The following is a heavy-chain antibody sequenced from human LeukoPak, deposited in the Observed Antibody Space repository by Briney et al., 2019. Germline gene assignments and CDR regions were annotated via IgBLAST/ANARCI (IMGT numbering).Heavy chain of an antibody. V-gene: IGHV1-8*03. D-gene: IGHD3-16*01. Sequence: ASVKVSCKASGYTFTSYDINWVRQATGQGLEWMGWMNPNSGNTGYAQKFQGRVTITRNTSISTAYMELSSLRSEDTAVYYCAKDPRRMARLITFGGGRPYYFDYWGQGTLVTVSS. CDR3: AKDPRRMARLITFGGGRPYYFDY. J-gene: IGHJ4*02. CDR1: GYTFTSYD. CDR2: MNPNSGNT.